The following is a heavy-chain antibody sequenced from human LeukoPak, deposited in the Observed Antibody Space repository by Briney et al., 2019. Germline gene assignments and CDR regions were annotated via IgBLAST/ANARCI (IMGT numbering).Heavy chain of an antibody. CDR2: INWNGGST. D-gene: IGHD3-22*01. CDR1: GFTFDDYG. Sequence: GGSLRLSCAASGFTFDDYGMSWVRQAPGKGLEWVSGINWNGGSTGYADSVKGRFTISRDNAKNSLYLQMNSLRAEDTALYYCARAKYYYDSSGYCDWGQGTRVTVSS. CDR3: ARAKYYYDSSGYCD. V-gene: IGHV3-20*04. J-gene: IGHJ4*02.